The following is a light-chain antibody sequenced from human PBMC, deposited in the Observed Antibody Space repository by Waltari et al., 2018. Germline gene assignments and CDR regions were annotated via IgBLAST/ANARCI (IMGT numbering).Light chain of an antibody. CDR2: EGS. Sequence: QSALTQPASVSGSPGQSITISCIGTSSDVGNYNLVPWYQQYPGKAPKLMSYEGSKRPSGVSNRLSGSKAGNTASLTISGLQAEDEADYHCCSYAGSTTLVFGGGTKLTVL. CDR3: CSYAGSTTLV. V-gene: IGLV2-23*01. J-gene: IGLJ2*01. CDR1: SSDVGNYNL.